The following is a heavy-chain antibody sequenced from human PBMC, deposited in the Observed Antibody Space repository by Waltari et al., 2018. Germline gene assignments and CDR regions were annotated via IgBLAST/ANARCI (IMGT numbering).Heavy chain of an antibody. CDR2: MNPNSGNT. J-gene: IGHJ4*02. D-gene: IGHD2-2*01. Sequence: QVQLVQSGAEVKKPGASVRVSCTASGYPFATSDINWVRQAPGQGIEYMGWMNPNSGNTGYAQKFQGRLTFTGDTSISTAYMELSSLTSEDTAVYYCASEPFYARWGQGTLVTVSS. CDR1: GYPFATSD. V-gene: IGHV1-8*02. CDR3: ASEPFYAR.